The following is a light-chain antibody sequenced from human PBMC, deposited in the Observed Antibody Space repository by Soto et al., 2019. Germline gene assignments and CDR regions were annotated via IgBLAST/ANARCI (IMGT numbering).Light chain of an antibody. Sequence: DIQMTQSPSTLSGSVGARVTITCRASQTISSWLAWYQQKPGKAPKLLIYKASTLESGVPSRFSGSGSGTEFTLTISSLQPDDFATYYCQQYNSYSRTFGQGTKVDIK. CDR2: KAS. V-gene: IGKV1-5*03. CDR1: QTISSW. J-gene: IGKJ1*01. CDR3: QQYNSYSRT.